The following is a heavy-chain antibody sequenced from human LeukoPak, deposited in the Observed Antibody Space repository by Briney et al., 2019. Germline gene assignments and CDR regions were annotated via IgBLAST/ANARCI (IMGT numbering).Heavy chain of an antibody. J-gene: IGHJ3*02. D-gene: IGHD1-14*01. V-gene: IGHV3-48*03. CDR1: GFTFSSFK. Sequence: GGSLRLSCAASGFTFSSFKMNWVRQAPGKGLEWVSYITSSGTTTDYADSVKGRFIISRDNAKNSLYLQMNSLRAEDTAVYYCARDIQNMNHVLDIWGQGTMVTVSS. CDR3: ARDIQNMNHVLDI. CDR2: ITSSGTTT.